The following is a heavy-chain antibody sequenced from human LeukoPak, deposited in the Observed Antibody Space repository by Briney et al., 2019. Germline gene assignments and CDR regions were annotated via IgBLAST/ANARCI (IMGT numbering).Heavy chain of an antibody. V-gene: IGHV4-39*07. Sequence: PSETLSLTCTVSGGSISSYYWSWIRQPPGKGLEWIGSIFYSGNTYDNPSLKSRVTISVDTSKNQFSLKLSSVTAADTAVYYCARERAYYFDYWGQGTLVTVSS. CDR2: IFYSGNT. CDR1: GGSISSYY. CDR3: ARERAYYFDY. J-gene: IGHJ4*02.